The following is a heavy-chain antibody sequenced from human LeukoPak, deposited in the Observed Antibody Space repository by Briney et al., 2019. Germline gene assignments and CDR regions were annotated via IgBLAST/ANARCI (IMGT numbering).Heavy chain of an antibody. CDR2: ISWNSGSK. CDR1: GFTFDEYA. Sequence: GGSLRLSCAASGFTFDEYAMQWVRQAPGKGLECVSGISWNSGSKGYADSVKGRFTISRDNAKNSLYLEMNSLRAEDMALYYCAKSLDFGVVNFLGAFDIWGQGTTVTVSA. J-gene: IGHJ3*02. V-gene: IGHV3-9*03. D-gene: IGHD3-3*01. CDR3: AKSLDFGVVNFLGAFDI.